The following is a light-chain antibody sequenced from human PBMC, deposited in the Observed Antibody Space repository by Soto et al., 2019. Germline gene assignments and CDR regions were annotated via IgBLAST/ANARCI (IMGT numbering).Light chain of an antibody. CDR3: SSYGGSNTWV. Sequence: QSALTQPPSASGSPGQSVTISCTGTSSDVGGYNYVSWYQQHPGKAPKLMVFEVNKRPSGVPDRFSGSKSGNTASLSVSGLQAEDEADYYCSSYGGSNTWVFGGGTKLTVL. CDR1: SSDVGGYNY. V-gene: IGLV2-8*01. J-gene: IGLJ3*02. CDR2: EVN.